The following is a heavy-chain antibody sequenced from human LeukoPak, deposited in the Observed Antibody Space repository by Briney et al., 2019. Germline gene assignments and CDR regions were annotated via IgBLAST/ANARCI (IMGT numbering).Heavy chain of an antibody. V-gene: IGHV3-23*01. J-gene: IGHJ6*02. D-gene: IGHD1-14*01. CDR1: GFTFSSYA. CDR2: ISGSSTTT. CDR3: AREPPFRSYYYYGMDV. Sequence: GGSLRLSCAASGFTFSSYAMAWVRQAPGKGLEWVSTISGSSTTTYYADSVKGRFTISRDNTGNALSLQMNSLRVEDTAVYYCAREPPFRSYYYYGMDVWGQGTTVTVSS.